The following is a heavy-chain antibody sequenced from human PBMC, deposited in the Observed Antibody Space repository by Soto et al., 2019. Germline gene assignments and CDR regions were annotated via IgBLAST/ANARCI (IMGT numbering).Heavy chain of an antibody. CDR3: ARDHQAPSMLYEYGMDV. V-gene: IGHV4-30-4*01. CDR2: IYYSGST. D-gene: IGHD2-8*01. Sequence: LSLTCTVSGGSISSGDYYWSWIRQPPGKGLEWIGYIYYSGSTYYNPSLKSRVTISVDTSKNQFSLKLSSVTAADTAVYYCARDHQAPSMLYEYGMDVWGQGTTVTVSS. CDR1: GGSISSGDYY. J-gene: IGHJ6*02.